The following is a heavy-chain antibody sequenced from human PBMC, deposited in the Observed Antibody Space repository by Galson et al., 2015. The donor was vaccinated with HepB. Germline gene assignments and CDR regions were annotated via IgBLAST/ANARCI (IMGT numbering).Heavy chain of an antibody. V-gene: IGHV3-48*01. J-gene: IGHJ4*02. CDR1: GFSFSSYS. CDR3: ARDLSGAARYFDC. Sequence: SLRLSCAASGFSFSSYSMNWVRQAPGKGLEWISYISSGSGTTYYADSVKDRFTISRDNAKNSLYLQVNSLRAEDTAVYFCARDLSGAARYFDCWGQGTLVTVSS. CDR2: ISSGSGTT. D-gene: IGHD6-6*01.